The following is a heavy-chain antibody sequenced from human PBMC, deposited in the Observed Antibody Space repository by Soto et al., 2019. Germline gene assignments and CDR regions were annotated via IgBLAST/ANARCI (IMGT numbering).Heavy chain of an antibody. D-gene: IGHD4-17*01. CDR2: VSNSGGST. CDR1: GFIFTTYG. Sequence: EVQLLESGGVLVQPGGSLRLSCAASGFIFTTYGMSWVRQAPGKGLEWVSTVSNSGGSTFYADSVKGRFTISRDNSKNTLSLQMNSLRVEDTALYYCAKEDDYGDYENDAFDMWGQGTMVTVSS. V-gene: IGHV3-23*01. J-gene: IGHJ3*02. CDR3: AKEDDYGDYENDAFDM.